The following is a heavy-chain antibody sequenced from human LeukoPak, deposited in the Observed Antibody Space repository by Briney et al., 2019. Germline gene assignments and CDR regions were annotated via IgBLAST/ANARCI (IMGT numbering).Heavy chain of an antibody. CDR2: IYYSGST. CDR3: ARGDFSGGYCYDY. V-gene: IGHV4-59*01. Sequence: SETLSLTCTVSGGSISNYYWNWIRQPPGKGLEWIGHIYYSGSTNYNPSLKSRVTISIDTSKNQFSLKLSSVTAADTAVYYCARGDFSGGYCYDYWGQGTLVTVSS. J-gene: IGHJ4*02. D-gene: IGHD2-15*01. CDR1: GGSISNYY.